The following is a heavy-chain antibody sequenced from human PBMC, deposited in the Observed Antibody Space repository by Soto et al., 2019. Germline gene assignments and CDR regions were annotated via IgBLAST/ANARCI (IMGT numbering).Heavy chain of an antibody. J-gene: IGHJ6*02. CDR3: AIPKPGSSRPNYYYYGMDV. CDR1: GYSFTSYW. D-gene: IGHD6-6*01. Sequence: EVQLVQSGAEVKKPGESLKISCKGSGYSFTSYWIGWVRQMPGKGLEWMGIIYPGDSDTRYSPSFQGQVTISADKSISTAYLQWSSLKASDTAMYYCAIPKPGSSRPNYYYYGMDVWGQGTTVTVSS. CDR2: IYPGDSDT. V-gene: IGHV5-51*01.